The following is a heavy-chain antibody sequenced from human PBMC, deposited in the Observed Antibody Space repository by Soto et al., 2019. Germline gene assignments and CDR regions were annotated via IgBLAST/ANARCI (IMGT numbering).Heavy chain of an antibody. D-gene: IGHD3-10*01. V-gene: IGHV3-30-3*01. CDR2: ISYDGSNK. Sequence: QVQLVESGGGVVQPGRSLRLSCAASGFTFSSYAMHWVRQAPGKGLEWVAVISYDGSNKYYADSVKGRFTISRDNSMNTLYLQMNSLRAEDTAVYYCARAWHYGSGIGWYFDLWGRGTLVTVSS. J-gene: IGHJ2*01. CDR1: GFTFSSYA. CDR3: ARAWHYGSGIGWYFDL.